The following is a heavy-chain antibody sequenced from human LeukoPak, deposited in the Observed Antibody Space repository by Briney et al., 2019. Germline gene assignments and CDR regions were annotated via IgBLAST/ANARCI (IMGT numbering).Heavy chain of an antibody. V-gene: IGHV1-18*01. J-gene: IGHJ3*02. CDR3: VRIYYSNAFDI. CDR1: GYTFTSYG. D-gene: IGHD4-11*01. CDR2: ISAYNGNT. Sequence: GASVKVSCKASGYTFTSYGISWVRQAPGQGLEWMGWISAYNGNTNYAQKLQGRVTMTTDTSASTAYMELSSLRSEDTAVYHCVRIYYSNAFDIWGQGTMVTVSS.